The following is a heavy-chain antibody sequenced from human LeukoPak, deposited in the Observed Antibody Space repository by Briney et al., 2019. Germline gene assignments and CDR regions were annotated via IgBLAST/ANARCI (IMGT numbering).Heavy chain of an antibody. CDR1: GGTFSSYA. CDR3: ARVLPYYGGNHGVALDI. CDR2: IIPIFGTA. J-gene: IGHJ3*02. D-gene: IGHD4-23*01. V-gene: IGHV1-69*13. Sequence: SVKVSCKASGGTFSSYAISWVRQAPGQGLEWMGGIIPIFGTANYAQKFQGRVTITADESTSTAYMELSSLRSEDTAVYYCARVLPYYGGNHGVALDIWGQGTMVTVSS.